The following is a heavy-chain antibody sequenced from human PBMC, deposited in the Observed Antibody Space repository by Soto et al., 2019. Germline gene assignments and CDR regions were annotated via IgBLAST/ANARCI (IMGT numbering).Heavy chain of an antibody. CDR1: GFTFSSYA. D-gene: IGHD2-15*01. V-gene: IGHV3-23*01. J-gene: IGHJ6*02. Sequence: HPGGSLRLSCAASGFTFSSYAMSWVRQAPGKGLEWVSAISGSGGSTYYADSVKGRFTISRDNSKNTLYLQMNSLRAEDTAVYYCANPHLVAALKPYGMDVWGQGTTVTVSS. CDR3: ANPHLVAALKPYGMDV. CDR2: ISGSGGST.